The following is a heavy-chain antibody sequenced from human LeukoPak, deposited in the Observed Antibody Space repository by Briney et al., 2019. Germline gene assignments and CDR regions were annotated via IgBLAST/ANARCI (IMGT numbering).Heavy chain of an antibody. Sequence: GGSRRLSCATSGFTFSTHSMNWVRQAPGKGLEWIACFSISSAIYYADSVKGRFTISRDNAENSLYLQMNSLRADDTAVYYCAREWGYYYGSGSDIGYFDYWGQGTLVTVSS. CDR3: AREWGYYYGSGSDIGYFDY. J-gene: IGHJ4*02. CDR1: GFTFSTHS. D-gene: IGHD3-10*01. V-gene: IGHV3-48*01. CDR2: FSISSAI.